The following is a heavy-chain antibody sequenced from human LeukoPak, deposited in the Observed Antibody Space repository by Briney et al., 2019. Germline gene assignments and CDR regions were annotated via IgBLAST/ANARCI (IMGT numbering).Heavy chain of an antibody. CDR3: ARFGAAAIYYYYGMDV. CDR1: GGSISSYY. J-gene: IGHJ6*02. CDR2: IYYSGST. D-gene: IGHD2-2*01. Sequence: SETLSLTCTVSGGSISSYYWSWIRQPPGKGLEWIGNIYYSGSTYYNPSLKSRVTISVDTSKNQFSLKLSSVTAADTAVYYCARFGAAAIYYYYGMDVWGQGTTVTVSS. V-gene: IGHV4-59*08.